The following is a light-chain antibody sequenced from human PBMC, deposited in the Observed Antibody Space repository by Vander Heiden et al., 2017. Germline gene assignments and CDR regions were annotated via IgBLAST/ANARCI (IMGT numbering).Light chain of an antibody. CDR3: CSFAGSYTWV. V-gene: IGLV2-11*01. CDR1: SSDVGGYNF. CDR2: DVS. J-gene: IGLJ3*02. Sequence: ALTQPRQVSGSPGKSVTISCTGTSSDVGGYNFVSWYQQHPGKAPKLLIYDVSKRPSGVPDRFSGSKSVNTASLTISGLQSEDEADYYCCSFAGSYTWVFGGGTKLTVL.